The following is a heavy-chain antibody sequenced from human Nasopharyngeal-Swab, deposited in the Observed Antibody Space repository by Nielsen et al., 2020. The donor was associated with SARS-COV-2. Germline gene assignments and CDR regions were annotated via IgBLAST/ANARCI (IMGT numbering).Heavy chain of an antibody. CDR3: TRDPGYSGYLGYFDY. V-gene: IGHV3-49*04. Sequence: GESLKISCTASGFTFGDYAMSWVRQAPGKGLEWVGFIRSKAYGGTTEYAASVKGRFTIPRDDSKSIAYLQMNSLKTEDTAVYYCTRDPGYSGYLGYFDYWGQGTLVTVSS. CDR2: IRSKAYGGTT. D-gene: IGHD5-12*01. CDR1: GFTFGDYA. J-gene: IGHJ4*02.